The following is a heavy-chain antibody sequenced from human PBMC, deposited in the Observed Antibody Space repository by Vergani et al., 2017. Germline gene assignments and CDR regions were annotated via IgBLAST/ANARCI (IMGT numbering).Heavy chain of an antibody. V-gene: IGHV4-59*01. CDR2: SYYSGST. CDR3: ARTYGDYGGGGFDY. J-gene: IGHJ4*02. CDR1: GGSISSYY. Sequence: QVQLQESGPGLVKPSETLSLTCTVSGGSISSYYWSWIRQPPGKGLEWIGYSYYSGSTNYNPSLKSRFTISVDTSKNHFSLKLSSVTAADTAVYYCARTYGDYGGGGFDYWGQGTLVTVSS. D-gene: IGHD4-17*01.